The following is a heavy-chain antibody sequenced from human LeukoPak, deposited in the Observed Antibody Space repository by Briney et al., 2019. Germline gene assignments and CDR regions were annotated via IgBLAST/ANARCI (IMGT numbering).Heavy chain of an antibody. CDR1: GGSMSNIYY. CDR2: IFYSGIT. Sequence: PSETLSLTCNVSGGSMSNIYYWGWIRQPPGKGLEGIGNIFYSGITYYNPSLRSRVTIAIDTSKSQFSLKLSSVTAADTAVYYCAGMTGTVYDSSGYLNPFDYWGQGTLVTVSS. J-gene: IGHJ4*02. CDR3: AGMTGTVYDSSGYLNPFDY. V-gene: IGHV4-39*01. D-gene: IGHD3-22*01.